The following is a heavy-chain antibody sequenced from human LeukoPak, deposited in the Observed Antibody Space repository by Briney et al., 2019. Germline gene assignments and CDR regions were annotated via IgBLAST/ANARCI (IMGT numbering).Heavy chain of an antibody. D-gene: IGHD5-18*01. CDR2: ISYSGST. J-gene: IGHJ4*02. Sequence: PLETLSLTCTVSIGSISNYYWSWIRQPPGKGLEWIGYISYSGSTKYNPSLKSRVTISVDTSKNQFSLKLSSVTAADTAMYYCARDSYNYGSGSLDYWGRGTLVTVSS. V-gene: IGHV4-59*01. CDR3: ARDSYNYGSGSLDY. CDR1: IGSISNYY.